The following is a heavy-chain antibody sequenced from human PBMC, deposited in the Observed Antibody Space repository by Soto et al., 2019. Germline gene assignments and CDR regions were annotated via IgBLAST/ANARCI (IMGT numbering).Heavy chain of an antibody. J-gene: IGHJ4*02. Sequence: GGSLRLSCAASGFTFTSYAMSWVRQAPGKGLEWISAISADSGHTPYADSVKGRFTISRDNSKNTLYLQMNSLRAEDTAIYFCGGANHDLGYCGGGGCCYDYWGQGTLVTVSS. CDR2: ISADSGHT. V-gene: IGHV3-23*01. CDR3: GGANHDLGYCGGGGCCYDY. CDR1: GFTFTSYA. D-gene: IGHD2-15*01.